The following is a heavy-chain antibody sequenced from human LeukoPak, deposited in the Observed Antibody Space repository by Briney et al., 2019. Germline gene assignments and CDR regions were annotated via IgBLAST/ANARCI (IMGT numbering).Heavy chain of an antibody. CDR3: AASISVYYYDSSGYPGN. V-gene: IGHV4-30-4*07. Sequence: PSETLSLTCTVSGGSISSGGYSWSWIRQPPGKGLEWIGYIYYSGSTYYNPSLKSRVTISVDTSKNQFSLKLSSVTAADTAVYYCAASISVYYYDSSGYPGNWGQGTLVTVSS. CDR2: IYYSGST. D-gene: IGHD3-22*01. CDR1: GGSISSGGYS. J-gene: IGHJ4*02.